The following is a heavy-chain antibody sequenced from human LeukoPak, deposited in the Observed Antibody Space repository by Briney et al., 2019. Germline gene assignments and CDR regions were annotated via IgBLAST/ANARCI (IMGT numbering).Heavy chain of an antibody. J-gene: IGHJ2*01. V-gene: IGHV3-23*01. CDR3: AKDRTVGASYWYFDL. CDR2: ISGSGAST. CDR1: GFTFSNYA. D-gene: IGHD1-26*01. Sequence: LTGGSLRLSCAASGFTFSNYAMSWVRQAPGKGLEWISGISGSGASTYYADSVKGRFTISRDSSKNTLFLHMNTLRAEDTAIYYCAKDRTVGASYWYFDLWGRGTLVTVSS.